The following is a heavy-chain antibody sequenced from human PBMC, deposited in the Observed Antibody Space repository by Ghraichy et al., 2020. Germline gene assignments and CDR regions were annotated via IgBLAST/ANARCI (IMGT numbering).Heavy chain of an antibody. CDR2: ISYSGST. Sequence: SQTLSLTCTVSGDSITSGDYYWSWIRRPPGKGLEWIGCISYSGSTFYNPSLKSRLTISVDTSKDQFSLKLTSVTAADTAVYYCPSGFSNSWFKGVNDAPYFAYWGQGALVTVSS. J-gene: IGHJ4*02. CDR3: PSGFSNSWFKGVNDAPYFAY. V-gene: IGHV4-30-4*01. CDR1: GDSITSGDYY. D-gene: IGHD6-13*01.